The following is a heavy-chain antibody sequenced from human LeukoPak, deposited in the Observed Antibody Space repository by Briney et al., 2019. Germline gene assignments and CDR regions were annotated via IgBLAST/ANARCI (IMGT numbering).Heavy chain of an antibody. V-gene: IGHV1-18*01. CDR1: GYTFTSYG. CDR3: ARDPYDILTGYSTYYYYYYMDV. Sequence: ASVKVSCKASGYTFTSYGISWVRQAPGQGLEWMGWISAYNGNTNYAQKLQGRVTMTTDTSTSTAYMELRSLRSDDTAVYYCARDPYDILTGYSTYYYYYYMDVWGKGTTVTISS. J-gene: IGHJ6*03. CDR2: ISAYNGNT. D-gene: IGHD3-9*01.